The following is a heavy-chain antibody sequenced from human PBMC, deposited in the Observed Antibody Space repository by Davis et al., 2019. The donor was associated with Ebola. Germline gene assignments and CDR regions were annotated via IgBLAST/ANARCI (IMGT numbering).Heavy chain of an antibody. CDR2: ISGRGDGT. CDR3: TTRLVNHFDY. J-gene: IGHJ4*02. CDR1: GFKYSSYA. V-gene: IGHV3-23*01. D-gene: IGHD6-19*01. Sequence: GESLKISCAASGFKYSSYAMSWVRQAPGKGLEWVSVISGRGDGTEYADSVKGRFTISRDDSKNTLYLQMNALRAEDTALYYCTTRLVNHFDYWGQGTLVTVSS.